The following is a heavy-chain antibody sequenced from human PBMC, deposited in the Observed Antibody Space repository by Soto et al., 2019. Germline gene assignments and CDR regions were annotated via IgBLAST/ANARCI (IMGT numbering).Heavy chain of an antibody. CDR1: GLTFSSCD. V-gene: IGHV3-48*03. D-gene: IGHD2-15*01. CDR3: ARGSQKGYYYGMDV. Sequence: GGSRRRSCAAAGLTFSSCDMNWVRQSPGKGLEWVSYISRSVSTIYYADSVKGRFTISRDNAKNSLYLQMNGLRAEDTAVYYCARGSQKGYYYGMDVWGQATTVSVSS. J-gene: IGHJ6*02. CDR2: ISRSVSTI.